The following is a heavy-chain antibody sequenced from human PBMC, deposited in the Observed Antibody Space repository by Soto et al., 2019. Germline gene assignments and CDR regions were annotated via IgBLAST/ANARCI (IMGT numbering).Heavy chain of an antibody. J-gene: IGHJ6*02. CDR1: GSAITRYY. CDR2: INPGGGSA. CDR3: ARDTSGWSLNGLDV. D-gene: IGHD6-19*01. V-gene: IGHV1-46*01. Sequence: QVDLVQSGAEVKKPGASVTISCKASGSAITRYYIHWVRQAPGRGLEWMGIINPGGGSASYAQKFQDRVTIDKDPSTGTVYMVLRSLRTEDTAVYYCARDTSGWSLNGLDVWGQGTTVNVSS.